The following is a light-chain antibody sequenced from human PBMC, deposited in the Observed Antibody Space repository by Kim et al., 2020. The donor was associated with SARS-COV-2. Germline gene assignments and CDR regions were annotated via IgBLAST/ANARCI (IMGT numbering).Light chain of an antibody. CDR3: QQYYSTTGYT. V-gene: IGKV4-1*01. J-gene: IGKJ2*01. CDR2: WAS. Sequence: DIVMTQSPDSLAVSLGERATINCKSSQSVLYSSNNKNYLAWYQQKPGQPPKLLIYWASTRESGVPDRFSGSGSGTDITLTISSLQAEDVAVYYCQQYYSTTGYTFGQGTKLEI. CDR1: QSVLYSSNNKNY.